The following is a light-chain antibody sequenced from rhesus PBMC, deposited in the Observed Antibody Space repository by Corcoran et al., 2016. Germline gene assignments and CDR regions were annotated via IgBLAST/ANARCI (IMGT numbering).Light chain of an antibody. CDR3: QHGYGITPT. Sequence: DIQMTQSPSSLSASVGDRVTITCQASQGISNYLAWYQKKPGKVPELLIYKASTLQSGVPSRFSGSGSGTDFTLTISRLQTEDFATYYCQHGYGITPTFGQGTKVEIK. CDR1: QGISNY. V-gene: IGKV1-25*01. J-gene: IGKJ1*01. CDR2: KAS.